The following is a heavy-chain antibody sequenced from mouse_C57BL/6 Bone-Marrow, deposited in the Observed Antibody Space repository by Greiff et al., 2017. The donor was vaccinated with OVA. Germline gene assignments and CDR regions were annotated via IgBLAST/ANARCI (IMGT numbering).Heavy chain of an antibody. V-gene: IGHV1-7*01. D-gene: IGHD2-3*01. J-gene: IGHJ2*01. Sequence: QVQLKESGAELAKPGASVKLSCKASGYTFTSYWMHWVKQRPGQGLEWIGYINPSSGYTKYNQKFKDKATLTADESSSTAYMQLSSLTYEDSAVYYCARWLLSYYFDYWGQGTTLTVSS. CDR2: INPSSGYT. CDR3: ARWLLSYYFDY. CDR1: GYTFTSYW.